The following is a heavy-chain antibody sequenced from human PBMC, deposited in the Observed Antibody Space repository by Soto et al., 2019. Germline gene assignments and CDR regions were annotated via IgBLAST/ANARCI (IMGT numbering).Heavy chain of an antibody. CDR2: IYYSGST. V-gene: IGHV4-39*01. CDR1: GGSISSSSYY. Sequence: SETLSLTCTVSGGSISSSSYYWGWIRQPPGKGLEWIGSIYYSGSTYYNPSLKGRVTISVDTSKNQFSLKLSSVTAADTAVYYCARHHVRTHHYLYRKGDNWFDPWGQGTLVTVSS. J-gene: IGHJ5*02. D-gene: IGHD2-2*02. CDR3: ARHHVRTHHYLYRKGDNWFDP.